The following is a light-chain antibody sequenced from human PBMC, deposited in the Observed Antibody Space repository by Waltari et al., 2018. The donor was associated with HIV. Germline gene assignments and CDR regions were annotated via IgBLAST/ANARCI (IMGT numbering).Light chain of an antibody. J-gene: IGLJ2*01. CDR1: NIGPKS. CDR2: YNA. CDR3: HVWDTISDHVV. Sequence: SYVLTQPPSVSVAPGKTAKITCVGKNIGPKSCPWYQQKPDQAPVLVIYYNADRPSGIPERFSGSNSGNTATLTINRVEAGDEADYYCHVWDTISDHVVFGGGSKLTVL. V-gene: IGLV3-21*04.